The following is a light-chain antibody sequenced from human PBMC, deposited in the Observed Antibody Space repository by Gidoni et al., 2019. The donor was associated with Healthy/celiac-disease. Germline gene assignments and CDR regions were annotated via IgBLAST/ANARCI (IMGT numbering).Light chain of an antibody. Sequence: EIVLTQSPATLSLSPGERATLSCRASQCVSSYLAWYQQKPGQAPRILIYDASNRATGIPARFSGSGSGTDFTLTISSLEPEDFAVYYCRQRSNWPLTFGGXTKVEIK. CDR1: QCVSSY. V-gene: IGKV3-11*01. J-gene: IGKJ4*01. CDR3: RQRSNWPLT. CDR2: DAS.